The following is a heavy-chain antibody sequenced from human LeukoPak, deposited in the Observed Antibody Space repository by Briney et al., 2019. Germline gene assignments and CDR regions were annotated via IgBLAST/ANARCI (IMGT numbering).Heavy chain of an antibody. V-gene: IGHV4-59*01. D-gene: IGHD3-16*01. CDR3: AGGSWGREFDY. CDR1: GGSISSYY. Sequence: SETLSLTCTVSGGSISSYYWSWIRQPPGTGLEWIGYIYYSGSTNYHPSLKSRVTISVDTSKNQFSLKLTSVTAADTAVYYCAGGSWGREFDYWGQGTLVTVSS. CDR2: IYYSGST. J-gene: IGHJ4*02.